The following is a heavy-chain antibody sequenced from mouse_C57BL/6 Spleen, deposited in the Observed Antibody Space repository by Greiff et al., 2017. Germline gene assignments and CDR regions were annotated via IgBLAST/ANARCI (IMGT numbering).Heavy chain of an antibody. CDR1: GYTFTGYW. V-gene: IGHV1-9*01. CDR2: ILPGSGST. Sequence: QVQLKESGAELMKPGASVKLSCKATGYTFTGYWIEWVKQRPGHGLEWIGEILPGSGSTNYNEKFKGKATFTADTSSNTAYMRLSSLTTDDSTIYYCARVSYDYDGGYYFDDWGQGTTRTVSS. CDR3: ARVSYDYDGGYYFDD. J-gene: IGHJ2*01. D-gene: IGHD2-4*01.